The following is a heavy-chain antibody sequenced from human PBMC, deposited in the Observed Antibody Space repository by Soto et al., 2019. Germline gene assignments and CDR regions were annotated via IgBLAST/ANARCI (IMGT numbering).Heavy chain of an antibody. CDR3: GRRQYRSSWNWFDP. CDR1: GGSISGTSNY. Sequence: QLQLQESGPGPVRPSETLSLTCTVSGGSISGTSNYWDWIRQPPGKGLEWIGSISGSGSTYYNPSLKSPVTISTDTPKNHCSLKLSSVTAADTAVYYCGRRQYRSSWNWFDPWGQGTLVTVSS. D-gene: IGHD6-13*01. J-gene: IGHJ5*02. V-gene: IGHV4-39*02. CDR2: ISGSGST.